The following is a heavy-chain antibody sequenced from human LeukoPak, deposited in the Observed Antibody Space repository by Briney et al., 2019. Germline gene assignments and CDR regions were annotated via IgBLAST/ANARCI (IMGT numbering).Heavy chain of an antibody. CDR1: GFTFSSYS. CDR3: ARDSSGYQYNWFDP. CDR2: ISSSSSYI. D-gene: IGHD3-22*01. J-gene: IGHJ5*02. Sequence: GGSLRLSCAASGFTFSSYSMNWVRQAPGKGLEWVSSISSSSSYIYYADSVKGRFTISRDNAKNSLHLQMNSLRAEDTAVYYCARDSSGYQYNWFDPWGQGTLVTVSS. V-gene: IGHV3-21*01.